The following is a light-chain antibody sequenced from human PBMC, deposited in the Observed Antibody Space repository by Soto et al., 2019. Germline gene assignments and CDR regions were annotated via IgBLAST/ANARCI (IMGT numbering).Light chain of an antibody. J-gene: IGKJ4*01. CDR3: QQYNNWPPRT. V-gene: IGKV3-15*01. CDR2: AAS. CDR1: QSVRTN. Sequence: EVVVTQSPATLSVSLGGRATLSCRASQSVRTNLAWYQQKPGQAPRLLIYAASTRATGIPARFSGSGSGTEFTLTITSLQSEDFAVYYCQQYNNWPPRTFGGGTKVEIK.